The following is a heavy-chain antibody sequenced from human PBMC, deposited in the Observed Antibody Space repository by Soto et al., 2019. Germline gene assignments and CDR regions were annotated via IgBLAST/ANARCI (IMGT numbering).Heavy chain of an antibody. CDR1: GFTFSSYA. V-gene: IGHV3-30-3*01. Sequence: QVQLVESGGGVVQPGRSLRLSCAASGFTFSSYAMHWVRQAPGKGLERVAVISYDGSNKYYADSVKGRFTISRDNSKNTLNVQMNSLRAEETAVYDCARDKMYYYDNTGPLDYWGQGTLVTVSS. CDR3: ARDKMYYYDNTGPLDY. D-gene: IGHD3-22*01. CDR2: ISYDGSNK. J-gene: IGHJ4*02.